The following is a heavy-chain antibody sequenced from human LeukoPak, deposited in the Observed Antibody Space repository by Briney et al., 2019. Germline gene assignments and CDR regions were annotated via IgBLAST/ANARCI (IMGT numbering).Heavy chain of an antibody. CDR3: ARGSEWLPGGGDY. CDR1: GFTFSRYN. D-gene: IGHD3-3*01. J-gene: IGHJ4*02. V-gene: IGHV3-21*01. CDR2: ISSSRSDI. Sequence: PGGSLRLSCAASGFTFSRYNMNWVRQAPGKGLEWVSSISSSRSDIYYADSVKGRFTISRDNAKNSLYLQMNSLRAEDTAVYYCARGSEWLPGGGDYWGQGTLVTVSS.